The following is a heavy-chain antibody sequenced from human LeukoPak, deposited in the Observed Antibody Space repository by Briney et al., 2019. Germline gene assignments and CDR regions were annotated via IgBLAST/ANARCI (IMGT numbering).Heavy chain of an antibody. D-gene: IGHD4-17*01. CDR3: ARVPTASGYYYGMDV. V-gene: IGHV4-59*01. CDR2: IYYSGST. CDR1: GGSISSYY. J-gene: IGHJ6*02. Sequence: PSETLSLTCTVSGGSISSYYWSWIRQPPGKGLEWIGYIYYSGSTNYNPSLKSRVTISVDTSKNQFSLKLRSVTAADTAVYYCARVPTASGYYYGMDVWGQGTTVTVSS.